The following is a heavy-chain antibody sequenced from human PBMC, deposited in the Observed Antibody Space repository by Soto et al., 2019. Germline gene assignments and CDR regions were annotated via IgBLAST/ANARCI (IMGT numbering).Heavy chain of an antibody. V-gene: IGHV4-59*01. D-gene: IGHD5-12*01. J-gene: IGHJ4*02. CDR2: IYYTGST. CDR1: GGTISNFY. CDR3: AGGYSAYAEARY. Sequence: NPSETLSLTCTVSGGTISNFYASLIRQPPGKGLEWIGYIYYTGSTKYNPSLKSRVTISVDTSRNQFSLKLSSVTAADTAVYYCAGGYSAYAEARYWGPGPQVTVS.